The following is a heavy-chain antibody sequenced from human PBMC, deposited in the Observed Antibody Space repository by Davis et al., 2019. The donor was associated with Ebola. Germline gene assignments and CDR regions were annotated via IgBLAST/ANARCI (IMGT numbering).Heavy chain of an antibody. V-gene: IGHV3-7*03. D-gene: IGHD5-12*01. Sequence: LSLTCAASGFTFSSYWMSWVRQAPGKGLEWVANIKQDGSEKYYVDSVKGRFTISRDNAKNSLYLQMNSLRAEDTAVYYCARDYIVFDYWGQGTLVTVSS. J-gene: IGHJ4*02. CDR1: GFTFSSYW. CDR3: ARDYIVFDY. CDR2: IKQDGSEK.